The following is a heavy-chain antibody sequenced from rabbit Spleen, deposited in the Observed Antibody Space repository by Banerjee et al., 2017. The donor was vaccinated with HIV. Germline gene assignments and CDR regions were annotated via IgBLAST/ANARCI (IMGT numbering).Heavy chain of an antibody. J-gene: IGHJ6*01. CDR1: GLDFSSSYW. V-gene: IGHV1S45*01. Sequence: EQLEESGGDLVRPGASLTLTCKASGLDFSSSYWICWVRQAPGKGLEWIACVDTGSRDFSYYASWAKGRFTISKTSSTTVTLQMTSLTVADTATYFCARDTGSSFSTYGMDLWGQGTLVTVS. D-gene: IGHD8-1*01. CDR2: VDTGSRDFS. CDR3: ARDTGSSFSTYGMDL.